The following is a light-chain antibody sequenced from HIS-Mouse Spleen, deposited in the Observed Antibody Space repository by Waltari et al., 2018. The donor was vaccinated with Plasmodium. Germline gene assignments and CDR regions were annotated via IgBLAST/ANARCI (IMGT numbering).Light chain of an antibody. CDR2: GAS. CDR1: QSVSSSY. Sequence: EIVLTQSPGTLSLSPGERATLSCRASQSVSSSYLAWYQQKPGQAPRRPIDGASSRATGIPDRFSGSGSGTDFTLTISRLEPEDFAVYYCQQYGSSPLTFGGGTKVEIK. V-gene: IGKV3-20*01. J-gene: IGKJ4*01. CDR3: QQYGSSPLT.